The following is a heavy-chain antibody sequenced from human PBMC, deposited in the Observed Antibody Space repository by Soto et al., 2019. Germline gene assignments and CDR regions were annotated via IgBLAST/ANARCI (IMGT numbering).Heavy chain of an antibody. D-gene: IGHD4-17*01. J-gene: IGHJ1*01. V-gene: IGHV3-30*18. CDR2: ISYDGSNK. CDR3: AKGHNYGDYVYFQH. CDR1: GFTFSSYG. Sequence: QVQLVESGGGVVQPGRSLRLSCAASGFTFSSYGMHWVRQAPGKGLEWVAVISYDGSNKYYADSVKGRFTISRDNSKNTLYLQMTSLRAEDTAVYYCAKGHNYGDYVYFQHWGQGTLVTVSS.